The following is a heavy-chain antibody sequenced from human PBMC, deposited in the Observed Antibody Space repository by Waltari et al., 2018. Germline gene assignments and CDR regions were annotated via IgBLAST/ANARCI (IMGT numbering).Heavy chain of an antibody. V-gene: IGHV1-3*03. D-gene: IGHD3-22*01. CDR1: GSTFTSYA. CDR2: INAGNGNT. Sequence: QVQLVQSGAEVKKPGASVKVSCKASGSTFTSYAMHWLRQAPGQRLEWMGWINAGNGNTKYSQEFQGRVTITRDTSASTAYMELSSLRSENMAVYYCARGVGDSSGYYTFDYWGQGTMVTGSS. CDR3: ARGVGDSSGYYTFDY. J-gene: IGHJ4*02.